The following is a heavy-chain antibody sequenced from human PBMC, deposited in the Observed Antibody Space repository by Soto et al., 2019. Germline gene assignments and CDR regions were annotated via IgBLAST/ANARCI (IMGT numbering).Heavy chain of an antibody. D-gene: IGHD3-3*01. V-gene: IGHV4-31*03. J-gene: IGHJ4*02. CDR1: GGSIRSVGYY. CDR3: ARPLVFWSGYGPFEY. CDR2: IYYSGST. Sequence: QVQLQESGPGLVKPSQTLSLTCTVSGGSIRSVGYYWSWIRQHPAKGLEWIGNIYYSGSTNYNPSHESRVIIALDTSKNQVSLNLSSVTAADTAVYYCARPLVFWSGYGPFEYWGQGNVVSVSS.